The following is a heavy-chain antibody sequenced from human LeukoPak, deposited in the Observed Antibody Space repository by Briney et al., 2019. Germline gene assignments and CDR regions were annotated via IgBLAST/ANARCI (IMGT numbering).Heavy chain of an antibody. D-gene: IGHD4-17*01. CDR3: ARDRVGNYGDSSIGY. V-gene: IGHV1-46*01. CDR1: GYTFTNYY. Sequence: ASVKVSCKASGYTFTNYYMHWVRQAPGQGLEWMGLINPSGGSTSYAQKFQGRVTMTRDTSTSTVYMELSSLRSEDTAVYYCARDRVGNYGDSSIGYWGQGTLVTVSS. J-gene: IGHJ4*02. CDR2: INPSGGST.